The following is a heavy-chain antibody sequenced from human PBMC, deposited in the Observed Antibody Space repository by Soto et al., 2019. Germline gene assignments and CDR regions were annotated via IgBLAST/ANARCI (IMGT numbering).Heavy chain of an antibody. D-gene: IGHD3-10*01. Sequence: SSVNVSFKASGGTFSSYVISGVRQAPGQGLEWMGGIIPIFGTAKYAQKFQGRVTITADKSTSTAYMELSSLRSEDTAVYYCARDKAPITMVRGVPYYYGMDVWGQGTTVTVSS. CDR1: GGTFSSYV. V-gene: IGHV1-69*06. CDR2: IIPIFGTA. J-gene: IGHJ6*02. CDR3: ARDKAPITMVRGVPYYYGMDV.